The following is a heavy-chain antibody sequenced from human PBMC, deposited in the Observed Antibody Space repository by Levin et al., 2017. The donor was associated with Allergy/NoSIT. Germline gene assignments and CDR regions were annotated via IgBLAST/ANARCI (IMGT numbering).Heavy chain of an antibody. V-gene: IGHV3-30-3*01. CDR1: GFTFSSYA. CDR3: ARDPRRYCSGGRCPRGNFDF. Sequence: RPGGSLRLSCAASGFTFSSYAMHWVRQAPGKGLEWVVIISYDGGIKNYADSVKGRFTISRDNSKNTLYLQMNNLRAEDTAVYYCARDPRRYCSGGRCPRGNFDFWGQGTLVTVSS. CDR2: ISYDGGIK. D-gene: IGHD2-15*01. J-gene: IGHJ4*02.